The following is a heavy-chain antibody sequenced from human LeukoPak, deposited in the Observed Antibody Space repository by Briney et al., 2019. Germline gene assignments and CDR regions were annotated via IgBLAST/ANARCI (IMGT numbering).Heavy chain of an antibody. J-gene: IGHJ4*02. CDR2: IYYSGST. Sequence: SETLSLTCTVSGGSIGSYYWSWIRQPPGKGLEWIGYIYYSGSTNYNPSLKSRVTISVDTSKNQFSLKLSSVTAADTAVYYCASHKYSSSWGYFDYWGQGTLVTVSS. V-gene: IGHV4-59*08. CDR3: ASHKYSSSWGYFDY. D-gene: IGHD6-13*01. CDR1: GGSIGSYY.